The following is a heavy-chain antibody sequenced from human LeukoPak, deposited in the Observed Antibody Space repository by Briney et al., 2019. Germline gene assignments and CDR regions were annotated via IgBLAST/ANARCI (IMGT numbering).Heavy chain of an antibody. CDR1: GGTFSSYA. CDR2: IIPIFGTA. J-gene: IGHJ4*02. D-gene: IGHD2-2*01. V-gene: IGHV1-69*05. CDR3: AREDIVVVPAANLL. Sequence: GASVKVSCKASGGTFSSYAISWVRQAPGQGLEWMGRIIPIFGTANYAQKFQGRVTITTDETTSTAYMELSSLRSEDTAVYYCAREDIVVVPAANLLWGQGTLVTVSS.